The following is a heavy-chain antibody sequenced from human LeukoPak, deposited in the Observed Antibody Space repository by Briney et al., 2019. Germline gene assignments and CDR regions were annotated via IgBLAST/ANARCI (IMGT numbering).Heavy chain of an antibody. Sequence: ASVKVSCKASGYTFTGYYMHWVRQAAGQGLEWMGWINPNSGGTNYAQKFQGRVTMTRDTSISTAYMELSRLRSDDTAVYYCARAERHIVVVTAYNWFDPWGQGTLVTVSS. V-gene: IGHV1-2*02. CDR1: GYTFTGYY. J-gene: IGHJ5*02. CDR3: ARAERHIVVVTAYNWFDP. CDR2: INPNSGGT. D-gene: IGHD2-21*02.